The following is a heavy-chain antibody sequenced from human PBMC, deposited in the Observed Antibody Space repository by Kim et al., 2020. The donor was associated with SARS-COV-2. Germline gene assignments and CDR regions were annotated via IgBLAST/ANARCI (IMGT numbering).Heavy chain of an antibody. J-gene: IGHJ4*01. Sequence: GGSLRLSSAASGFTFSSYGMHWVRQAPGKGLEWVAVIWYDGSNKYYAEFVKDRFYISRYNSKNTLFLQKKNLRAEDTAEYYCSKTLRPDSSAPQSPFDY. V-gene: IGHV3-33*06. CDR1: GFTFSSYG. D-gene: IGHD6-19*01. CDR2: IWYDGSNK. CDR3: SKTLRPDSSAPQSPFDY.